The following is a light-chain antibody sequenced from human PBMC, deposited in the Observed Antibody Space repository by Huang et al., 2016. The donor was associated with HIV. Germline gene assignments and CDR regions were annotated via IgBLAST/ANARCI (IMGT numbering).Light chain of an antibody. Sequence: DIQMTQSPSSLSASVGDRVTITCRASQSIANSLNWYQQKPGKAPKLLIYTAFSLQSGVPSRFSGGESGTDFTLTISSLQPEDFATYYCQQSYSTPRTFGQGTKLEIK. J-gene: IGKJ2*01. V-gene: IGKV1-39*01. CDR3: QQSYSTPRT. CDR1: QSIANS. CDR2: TAF.